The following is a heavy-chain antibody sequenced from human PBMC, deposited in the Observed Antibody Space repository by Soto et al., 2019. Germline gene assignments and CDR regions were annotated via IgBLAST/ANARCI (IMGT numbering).Heavy chain of an antibody. V-gene: IGHV3-7*01. CDR3: ARADYYGDPGSY. D-gene: IGHD3-10*01. Sequence: GGSLRLSCAASGFTFSTSWMSWVRQAPGMGLEWVANIKEDGSEKYYVDSVKGRFTISRDHAKNSLYLQMDSLGADDTAVYYCARADYYGDPGSYWGQGTLVTVSS. J-gene: IGHJ4*02. CDR2: IKEDGSEK. CDR1: GFTFSTSW.